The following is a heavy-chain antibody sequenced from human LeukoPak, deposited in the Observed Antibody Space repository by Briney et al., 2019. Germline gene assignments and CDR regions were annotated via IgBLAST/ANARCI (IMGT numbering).Heavy chain of an antibody. CDR2: INPSGGST. D-gene: IGHD3-22*01. Sequence: ASVKVSCKASGYTFTSYYMHWVRQAPGQGLGWMGIINPSGGSTSYAQKFQGRVTMTRDTSTSTVYMELSSLRAEDTAVYYCARGSTYYESSGQVPFDYWGQGTLVTVSS. CDR3: ARGSTYYESSGQVPFDY. CDR1: GYTFTSYY. J-gene: IGHJ4*02. V-gene: IGHV1-46*01.